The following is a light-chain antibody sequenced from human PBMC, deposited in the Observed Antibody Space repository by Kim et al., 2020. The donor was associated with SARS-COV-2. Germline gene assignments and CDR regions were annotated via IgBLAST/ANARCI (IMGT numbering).Light chain of an antibody. CDR2: QDS. CDR3: QAWDSSTVV. CDR1: KLGDKY. V-gene: IGLV3-1*01. J-gene: IGLJ2*01. Sequence: SYELTHPPSVSVSPGQTASIPCSGDKLGDKYACWYQQKPGQSPVLVIYQDSKQPSGIPGRFSGSNSGNTATLTISGTQAMDEADYYCQAWDSSTVVFDGG.